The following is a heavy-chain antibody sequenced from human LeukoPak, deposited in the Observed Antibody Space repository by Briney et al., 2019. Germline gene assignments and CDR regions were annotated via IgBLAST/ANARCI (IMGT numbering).Heavy chain of an antibody. CDR1: GGSISSYY. V-gene: IGHV4-59*12. D-gene: IGHD3-16*02. CDR3: ARIIGVTPL. Sequence: SETLSLTCTVSGGSISSYYWSWIRQPPGKGLEWIGYIYYSGSTNYNPSLKSRVTISVDTSKNQFSLKLSSVTAADTAVYYCARIIGVTPLWGQGTMVTVSS. J-gene: IGHJ3*01. CDR2: IYYSGST.